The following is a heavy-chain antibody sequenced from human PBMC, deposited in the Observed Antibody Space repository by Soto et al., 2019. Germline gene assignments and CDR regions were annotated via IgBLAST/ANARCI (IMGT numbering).Heavy chain of an antibody. Sequence: GASVKVSCKASGYSLTGYYIHWVRQAPGQGLEWMGRINPSDGTSAYTQQFQGRFFMTRDTSTSTVFMELNSLKSQGTSLYFCAREDSGSYLVLWGQGTLVTVSS. V-gene: IGHV1-46*01. CDR2: INPSDGTS. J-gene: IGHJ4*02. CDR1: GYSLTGYY. CDR3: AREDSGSYLVL. D-gene: IGHD5-12*01.